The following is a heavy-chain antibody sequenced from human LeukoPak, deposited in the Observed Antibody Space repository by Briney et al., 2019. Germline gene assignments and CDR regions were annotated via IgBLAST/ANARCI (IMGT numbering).Heavy chain of an antibody. CDR1: GGSISSYY. J-gene: IGHJ6*02. CDR3: ARGVFGVVRYYYYGMDV. Sequence: PSETLSLTCTVSGGSISSYYWSWIRQPPGKGLEWIGYIYYSGSTNYNPSLKSRVTISVDTSKNQSSLKLSSVTAADTAVYYCARGVFGVVRYYYYGMDVWGQGTTVTVSS. D-gene: IGHD3-3*01. CDR2: IYYSGST. V-gene: IGHV4-59*01.